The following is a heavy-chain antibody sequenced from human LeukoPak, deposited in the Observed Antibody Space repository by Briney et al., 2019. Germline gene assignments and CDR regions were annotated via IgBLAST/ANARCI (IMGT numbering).Heavy chain of an antibody. D-gene: IGHD6-25*01. CDR2: IYHSGST. CDR3: AREAGYSSAAYYFDY. J-gene: IGHJ4*02. Sequence: SGTLSLTCAVSGGSISSSNWWSWVRPPPGKGLEWIGEIYHSGSTNYNPSLKSRVTISVDKSKNQFSLKLSSVTGADTAVYYCAREAGYSSAAYYFDYWGQGTLVTVSS. V-gene: IGHV4-4*02. CDR1: GGSISSSNW.